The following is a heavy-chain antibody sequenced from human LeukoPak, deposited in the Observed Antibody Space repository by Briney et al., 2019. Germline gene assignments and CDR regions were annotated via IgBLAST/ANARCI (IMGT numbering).Heavy chain of an antibody. CDR2: NRGRGDST. D-gene: IGHD6-19*01. V-gene: IGHV3-23*01. J-gene: IGHJ3*02. CDR1: GLTVSTTG. Sequence: PGGSLRLSCAAYGLTVSTTGISWASQAPGEGMEWVSVNRGRGDSTYSAACVKGRFTISRENSKNTLYLQMNSLRAEDTAVYYCAKPCRSGLSPFDAFDIWGQGTMVTVSS. CDR3: AKPCRSGLSPFDAFDI.